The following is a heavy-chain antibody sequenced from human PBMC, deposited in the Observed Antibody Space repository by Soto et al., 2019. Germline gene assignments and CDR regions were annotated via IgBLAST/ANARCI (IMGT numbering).Heavy chain of an antibody. D-gene: IGHD6-19*01. CDR2: IYYSGST. CDR1: GGSISSSSYY. Sequence: SETLSLTCTVSGGSISSSSYYWGWIRQPPGKGLEWIGSIYYSGSTYYNPSLKSRVTISVDTSKNQFSLKLSSVTAADTAVYYCASIAVAGTFGYWFDPWAQGTLVPVSS. CDR3: ASIAVAGTFGYWFDP. J-gene: IGHJ5*02. V-gene: IGHV4-39*01.